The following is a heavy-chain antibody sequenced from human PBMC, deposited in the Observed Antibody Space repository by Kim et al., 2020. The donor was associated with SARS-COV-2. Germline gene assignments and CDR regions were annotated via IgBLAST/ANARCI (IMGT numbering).Heavy chain of an antibody. CDR1: GFSFRSYG. D-gene: IGHD3-22*01. V-gene: IGHV3-33*05. CDR3: AREGVYYYDTSGTKTYFFDY. J-gene: IGHJ4*02. Sequence: GGSLRLSCAASGFSFRSYGVHWVRQAPGKGLEWVAVISYDGSNKYYGDSGKGRFTISRDNSKNTLYLQMNSLGAEDTAVYYCAREGVYYYDTSGTKTYFFDYWGQGTLVTVSS. CDR2: ISYDGSNK.